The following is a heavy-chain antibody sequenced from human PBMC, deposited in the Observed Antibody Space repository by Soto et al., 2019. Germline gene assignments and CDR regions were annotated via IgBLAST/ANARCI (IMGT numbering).Heavy chain of an antibody. D-gene: IGHD1-26*01. J-gene: IGHJ4*02. V-gene: IGHV5-51*01. CDR1: GYNFASSW. CDR2: IYPGDSDT. CDR3: ATPNKVGVTTPFDY. Sequence: PGESLKISCKGSGYNFASSWIGWVRQTPGKGLEWMGIIYPGDSDTRYSPSFQGQVTISADKSISTAYLQWSSLKASDTAMYYCATPNKVGVTTPFDYWGQGTLVTVS.